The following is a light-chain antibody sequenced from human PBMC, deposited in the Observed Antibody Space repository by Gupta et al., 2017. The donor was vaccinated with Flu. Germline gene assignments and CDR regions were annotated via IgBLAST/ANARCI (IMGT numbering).Light chain of an antibody. CDR1: QSVGSY. Sequence: EVVLTQSPATLSLSPGESATLSCRASQSVGSYLAWYQQRPGQAPTLLINDASNRATDIPARFSGSGSGTDFTLTISGLEPEDVAVYYCQQRSNWPPSLTFGGGTKVEIK. CDR3: QQRSNWPPSLT. CDR2: DAS. J-gene: IGKJ4*01. V-gene: IGKV3-11*01.